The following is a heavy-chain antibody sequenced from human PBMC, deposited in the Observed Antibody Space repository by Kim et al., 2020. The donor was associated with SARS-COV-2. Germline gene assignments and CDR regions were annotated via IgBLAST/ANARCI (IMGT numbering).Heavy chain of an antibody. CDR2: LNPRGVDL. V-gene: IGHV3-21*05. Sequence: GGSLRLSCAASGFTFNIYSMNWVRQAPGKGLHWVSFLNPRGVDLRYADSLRGRFTISRANASISLYLQINFLRHVDTPVYYCTRSRPLLVITPHSFGQGT. CDR1: GFTFNIYS. CDR3: TRSRPLLVITPHS. J-gene: IGHJ5*01. D-gene: IGHD3-22*01.